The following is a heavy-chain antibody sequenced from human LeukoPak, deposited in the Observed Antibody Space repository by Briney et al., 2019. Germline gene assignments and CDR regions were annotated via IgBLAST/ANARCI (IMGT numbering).Heavy chain of an antibody. J-gene: IGHJ4*02. V-gene: IGHV3-7*01. Sequence: GGSLRLSCAASGFSLGTYYMSWVRQAPGKGLEWVANIKQDGSEKHYVDSVKGRFTISRDNSKNSLYLQMSSLRAEDTAVYYCARDPRGSEYSHFDSWGQGTLVTVSS. CDR3: ARDPRGSEYSHFDS. CDR2: IKQDGSEK. D-gene: IGHD3-10*01. CDR1: GFSLGTYY.